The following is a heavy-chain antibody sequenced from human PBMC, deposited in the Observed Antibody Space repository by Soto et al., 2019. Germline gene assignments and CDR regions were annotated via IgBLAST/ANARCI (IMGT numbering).Heavy chain of an antibody. D-gene: IGHD4-17*01. Sequence: AESLTVACEVCGYSFTSYCIRWVRQMPGKGLEWMGRIDSSDSYTNYSPCLQGHVTISADKSISTAYLQWSSMKASDTAMYYCGRLYGEPDYWGQGTLVTVS. CDR2: IDSSDSYT. CDR1: GYSFTSYC. CDR3: GRLYGEPDY. V-gene: IGHV5-10-1*01. J-gene: IGHJ4*02.